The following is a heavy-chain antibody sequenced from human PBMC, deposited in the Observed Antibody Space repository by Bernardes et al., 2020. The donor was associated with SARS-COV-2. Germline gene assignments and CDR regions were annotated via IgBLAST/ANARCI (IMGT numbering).Heavy chain of an antibody. CDR3: AKREYYDFWSGPIDY. J-gene: IGHJ4*02. CDR1: GFTFRSYA. Sequence: LSFSCAASGFTFRSYAISWVRPAPAKGLEWVSAIVGSGGSTYYADSVKGRFTISRDNSKNTLYLQMNSLRAEDTAVYYCAKREYYDFWSGPIDYWGQGTLGTVSS. V-gene: IGHV3-23*01. CDR2: IVGSGGST. D-gene: IGHD3-3*01.